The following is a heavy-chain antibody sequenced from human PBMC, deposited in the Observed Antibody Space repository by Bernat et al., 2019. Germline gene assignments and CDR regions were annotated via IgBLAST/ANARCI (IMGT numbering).Heavy chain of an antibody. J-gene: IGHJ6*03. CDR1: GFTFSNAW. CDR2: IKSKTDGGTT. CDR3: TTHYCSGGSCYSYYYYMDV. Sequence: EVQLVESGGGLVKPGGSLRLSCAASGFTFSNAWMSWVRQAPGKGLEWVGRIKSKTDGGTTDYAAPVKGRFTISRDDPKNTLYLQMNSLNNVDTAVYYCTTHYCSGGSCYSYYYYMDVWGKGTTVTVS. V-gene: IGHV3-15*01. D-gene: IGHD2-15*01.